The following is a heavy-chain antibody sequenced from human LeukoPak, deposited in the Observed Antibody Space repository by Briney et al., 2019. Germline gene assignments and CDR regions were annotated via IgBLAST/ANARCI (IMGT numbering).Heavy chain of an antibody. V-gene: IGHV3-23*01. CDR1: GFTFSSYA. Sequence: GGSLRLSCAASGFTFSSYAKSWVRQAPGKGLEWVSAISGSGGSTYYADSVKGRFTISRDNSKNTLYLQMNSLRAEDTAVYYCAKDRTDCSSTSCLPEVFDYWGQGTLVTVSS. J-gene: IGHJ4*02. CDR2: ISGSGGST. D-gene: IGHD2-2*01. CDR3: AKDRTDCSSTSCLPEVFDY.